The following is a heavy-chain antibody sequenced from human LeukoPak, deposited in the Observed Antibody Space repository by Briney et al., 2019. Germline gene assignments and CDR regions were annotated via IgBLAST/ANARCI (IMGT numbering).Heavy chain of an antibody. CDR1: GFTFSSYA. D-gene: IGHD2-2*01. V-gene: IGHV3-30*04. Sequence: GGSLRLSCAASGFTFSSYAMHWVRQAPGKGLEWVAVISYDGSDKYYADSVKGRFTISRDNSKSTLYLQMNSLRAEDTAVYYCAKGIRYCSSTSCYYVHYYYGMDVWGQGTTVTVSS. CDR2: ISYDGSDK. J-gene: IGHJ6*02. CDR3: AKGIRYCSSTSCYYVHYYYGMDV.